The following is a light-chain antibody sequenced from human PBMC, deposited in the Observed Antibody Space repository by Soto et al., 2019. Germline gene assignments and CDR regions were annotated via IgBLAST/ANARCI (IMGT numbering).Light chain of an antibody. CDR1: QSVLYSSNNKNY. CDR2: WAS. J-gene: IGKJ1*01. V-gene: IGKV4-1*01. CDR3: HQYYSSPWT. Sequence: DIVMTQSPDSLAVSLGERATINCKSSQSVLYSSNNKNYLAWYQQKSGQPPKLLIYWASTRESGVPDRFSGSGSGIDFTLTISSLQAADVAVYYCHQYYSSPWTFGQGTKVEIK.